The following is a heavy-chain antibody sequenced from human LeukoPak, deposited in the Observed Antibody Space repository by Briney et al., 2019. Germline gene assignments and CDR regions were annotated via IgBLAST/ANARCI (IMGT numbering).Heavy chain of an antibody. V-gene: IGHV3-13*01. CDR1: GFTFSTYD. Sequence: GGSLRLSCAASGFTFSTYDMHWVRQATGKGLEWVSGIGTAGDTHYADSVKGRFTISRDNSKNTLDLQMNSLRAEDTAVYYCARDRSYDFWSGYSTPDYWGQGTLVTVSS. CDR3: ARDRSYDFWSGYSTPDY. CDR2: IGTAGDT. J-gene: IGHJ4*02. D-gene: IGHD3-3*01.